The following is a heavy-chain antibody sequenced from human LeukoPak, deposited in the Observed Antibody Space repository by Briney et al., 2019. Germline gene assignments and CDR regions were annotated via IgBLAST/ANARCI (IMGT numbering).Heavy chain of an antibody. CDR2: ISNNGDNT. J-gene: IGHJ4*02. Sequence: PGGSLRLSCAASGFTFSNYAMHWVRQAPGKGLEYVSAISNNGDNTYYANSVKGRFTISRNNSKNTLYLQMNSLRAEDTAVYYCASARGSNYGSLGDWGQGTLVTVSS. D-gene: IGHD5-18*01. CDR1: GFTFSNYA. V-gene: IGHV3-64*01. CDR3: ASARGSNYGSLGD.